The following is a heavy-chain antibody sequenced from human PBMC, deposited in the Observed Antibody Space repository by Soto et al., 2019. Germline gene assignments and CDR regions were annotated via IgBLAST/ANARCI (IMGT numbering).Heavy chain of an antibody. V-gene: IGHV4-39*01. Sequence: SETLSLTCTVSGGSISSSSCYWGWIRLPPGKGLEWIGNIYYNGNTYYNPSLKSGVTISVDTSKSQFSLRLSSVTAADTAVYYCARLRIYCSGGTCYYYFDYWGQGTLVTVSS. D-gene: IGHD2-15*01. J-gene: IGHJ4*02. CDR2: IYYNGNT. CDR3: ARLRIYCSGGTCYYYFDY. CDR1: GGSISSSSCY.